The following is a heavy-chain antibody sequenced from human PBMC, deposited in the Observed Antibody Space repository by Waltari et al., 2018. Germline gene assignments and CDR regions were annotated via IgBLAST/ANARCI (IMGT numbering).Heavy chain of an antibody. D-gene: IGHD1-26*01. V-gene: IGHV4-38-2*01. Sequence: QVQLQESGPGLVKPSETLSLTCAVSGYSISSGYYWGWLRQPPGKGLEWIGSIYHSGSTYYNPSLKSRVTISVDTSKNQFSLKLSSVTAADTAVYYCARAGGATTDYWGQGTLVTVSS. CDR3: ARAGGATTDY. CDR1: GYSISSGYY. CDR2: IYHSGST. J-gene: IGHJ4*02.